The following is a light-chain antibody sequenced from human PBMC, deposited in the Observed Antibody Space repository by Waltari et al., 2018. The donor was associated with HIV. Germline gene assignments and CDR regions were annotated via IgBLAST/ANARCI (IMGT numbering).Light chain of an antibody. Sequence: QSALTQPPSASGSPGQSVTVSCTGTSSDIGYFNYVSWYQQHPGKAPQLLIYDVNKRPSGVPDRFSAAKAGATASLTVSGLLAEDEADYYCAAYAGNNIVIFGGGTKVTV. CDR1: SSDIGYFNY. V-gene: IGLV2-8*01. J-gene: IGLJ2*01. CDR2: DVN. CDR3: AAYAGNNIVI.